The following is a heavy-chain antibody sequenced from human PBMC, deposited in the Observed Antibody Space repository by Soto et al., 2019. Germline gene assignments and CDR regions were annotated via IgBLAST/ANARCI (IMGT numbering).Heavy chain of an antibody. J-gene: IGHJ3*02. CDR2: INAGNGNT. V-gene: IGHV1-3*01. Sequence: ASVKVSCKASGYTFTSYAMHWVRQAPGQRLEWMGWINAGNGNTKYSQKFQGRVTITRDTSASTAYMELSSLRSEDTAVYYCARGFHCSSTSCYAFDIWGQGTMVTV. D-gene: IGHD2-2*01. CDR1: GYTFTSYA. CDR3: ARGFHCSSTSCYAFDI.